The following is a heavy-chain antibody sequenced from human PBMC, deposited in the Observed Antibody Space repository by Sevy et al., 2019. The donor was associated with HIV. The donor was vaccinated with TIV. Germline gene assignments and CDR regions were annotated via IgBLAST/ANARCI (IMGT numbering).Heavy chain of an antibody. CDR3: ARDWTIAAAATDAFDI. D-gene: IGHD6-13*01. Sequence: GGSLRLSCAASGFTFSSYWMSWVRRAPGKGLEWVASRKQDGSEKDYVDSVKGRFTISRDNAKNSLYLQMNSLRAEDTAVYYCARDWTIAAAATDAFDIWGQGTMVTVSS. V-gene: IGHV3-7*03. CDR2: RKQDGSEK. J-gene: IGHJ3*02. CDR1: GFTFSSYW.